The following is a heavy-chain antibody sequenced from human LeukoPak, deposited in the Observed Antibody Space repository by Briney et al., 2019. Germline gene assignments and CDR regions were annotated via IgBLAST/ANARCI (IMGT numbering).Heavy chain of an antibody. CDR2: IYYSGST. V-gene: IGHV4-59*01. J-gene: IGHJ4*02. D-gene: IGHD6-19*01. CDR3: ARDVGEVTGTHFDY. Sequence: SETLSLTCTVSGGSISRYSWNWIRQPPGKGLEWIGYIYYSGSTNYNPSLKSRVTISLDTSENQFSLNLSSVTPADTALYFCARDVGEVTGTHFDYWGQGTLVTVSS. CDR1: GGSISRYS.